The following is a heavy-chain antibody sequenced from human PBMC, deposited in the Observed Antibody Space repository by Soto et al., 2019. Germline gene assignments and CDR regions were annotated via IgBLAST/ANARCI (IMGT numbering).Heavy chain of an antibody. J-gene: IGHJ4*02. CDR2: ISYDGSNK. CDR1: GFTFSSYA. V-gene: IGHV3-30-3*01. D-gene: IGHD2-2*02. CDR3: ARAHLIYLPPDY. Sequence: PGGSLRLSCAASGFTFSSYAMHWVRQAPGKGLEWVAVISYDGSNKYYADSVKGRFTISRDNSKNTRYLQMNSLRAEDTAVYYCARAHLIYLPPDYWGQGTLVTVPS.